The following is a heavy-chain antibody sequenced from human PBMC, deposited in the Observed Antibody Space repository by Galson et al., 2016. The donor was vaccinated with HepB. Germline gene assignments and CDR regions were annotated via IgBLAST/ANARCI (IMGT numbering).Heavy chain of an antibody. D-gene: IGHD5-24*01. CDR2: VDPGDSYG. J-gene: IGHJ4*02. CDR3: ARHRGRHGYNDFDY. Sequence: QSGAEVKEPGESLRISCKGSGYSFSSYWITWVRQRPGKGLEWIGRVDPGDSYGNYSPSFQGHVTISADKSISTASLPWTNLKASDTAMYYCARHRGRHGYNDFDYWGQGTLVTVSS. V-gene: IGHV5-10-1*01. CDR1: GYSFSSYW.